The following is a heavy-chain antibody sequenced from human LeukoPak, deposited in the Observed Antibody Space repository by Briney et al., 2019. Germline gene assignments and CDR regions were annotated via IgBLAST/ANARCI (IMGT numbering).Heavy chain of an antibody. D-gene: IGHD1-1*01. CDR1: GFTFSSYA. J-gene: IGHJ4*02. V-gene: IGHV3-23*01. Sequence: PGGSLRLSCAASGFTFSSYAMSWVRQAPGKGLEWVSAISGTGGSTYYADSVKGRFSISRDNSKKTLYLQMNSLRAEDTAVYYCAKGLLDLDHWGQGTLVTVSS. CDR2: ISGTGGST. CDR3: AKGLLDLDH.